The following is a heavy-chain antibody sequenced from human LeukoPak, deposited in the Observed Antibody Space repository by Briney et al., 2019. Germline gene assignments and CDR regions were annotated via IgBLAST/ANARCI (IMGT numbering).Heavy chain of an antibody. J-gene: IGHJ6*03. V-gene: IGHV3-21*01. Sequence: GGSLRLSCAASGFSFSSYSMNWVRQAPGKGLEWVSSITSSSSCINYADSATGRFTISRDNAKNSVYLQMNSLRAEDTAVYYCARVLSGATTINYYYYYMDVWGKGTTVTVSS. CDR1: GFSFSSYS. CDR2: ITSSSSCI. CDR3: ARVLSGATTINYYYYYMDV. D-gene: IGHD1-26*01.